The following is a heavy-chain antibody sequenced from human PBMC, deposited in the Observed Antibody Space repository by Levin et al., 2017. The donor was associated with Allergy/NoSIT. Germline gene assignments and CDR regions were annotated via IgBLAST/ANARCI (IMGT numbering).Heavy chain of an antibody. V-gene: IGHV4-34*01. CDR3: ARGGWFDP. J-gene: IGHJ5*02. CDR1: GGSFSGYY. CDR2: INHSGST. Sequence: SQTLSLTCAVYGGSFSGYYWSWIRQPPGKGLEWIGEINHSGSTNYNPSLKSRVTISVDTSKNQFSLKLSSVTAADTAVYYCARGGWFDPWGQGTLVTVSS.